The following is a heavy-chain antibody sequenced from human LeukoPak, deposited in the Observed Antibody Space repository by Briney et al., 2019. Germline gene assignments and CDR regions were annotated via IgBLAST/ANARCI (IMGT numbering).Heavy chain of an antibody. D-gene: IGHD3-22*01. V-gene: IGHV1-8*01. Sequence: GASVNVSCKASGYTFTIYDINWVRQATGQGLEWMGWINPNRGNTGYAQKFQGRVTMTRNTSISTAYMELSSLRSEDTAVYYCARVFMYYYDSRGGFDPWGQGTLVTVSS. J-gene: IGHJ5*02. CDR2: INPNRGNT. CDR3: ARVFMYYYDSRGGFDP. CDR1: GYTFTIYD.